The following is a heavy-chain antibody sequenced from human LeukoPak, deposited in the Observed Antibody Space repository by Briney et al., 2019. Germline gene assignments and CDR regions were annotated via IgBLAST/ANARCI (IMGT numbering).Heavy chain of an antibody. CDR1: GYTFTSYY. CDR3: ARGVHDYGGNSDTFDI. J-gene: IGHJ3*02. D-gene: IGHD4-23*01. CDR2: INPSGGST. V-gene: IGHV1-46*01. Sequence: ASVKVSCKASGYTFTSYYMHWVRQAPGQGLEWMGIINPSGGSTSYAQKFQGRVTMTRDTSTSTVYMELSSLRSEDTAVYYCARGVHDYGGNSDTFDIWGQGTLVTVSS.